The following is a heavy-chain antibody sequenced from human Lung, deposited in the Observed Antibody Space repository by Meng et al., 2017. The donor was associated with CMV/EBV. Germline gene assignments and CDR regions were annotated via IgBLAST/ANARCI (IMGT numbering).Heavy chain of an antibody. D-gene: IGHD1-14*01. V-gene: IGHV3-21*01. Sequence: GEXXTISCAASGFTFNSYRMDWVRQAPGKGLEWVSAISSSSSLFYYIDSVKGRFTISRDNAKNLLYLQMNSLRVEDTAVYYCARDGTFEQEGAFDYWGQGTLVTVSS. CDR1: GFTFNSYR. CDR2: ISSSSSLF. CDR3: ARDGTFEQEGAFDY. J-gene: IGHJ4*02.